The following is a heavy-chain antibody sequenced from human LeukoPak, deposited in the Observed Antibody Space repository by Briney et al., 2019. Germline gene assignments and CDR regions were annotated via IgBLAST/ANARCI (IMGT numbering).Heavy chain of an antibody. J-gene: IGHJ3*02. CDR3: ARDYAFDI. CDR1: GFTVTSKH. Sequence: GGALRLSCAASGFTVTSKHMNWVHQAPGKELEWVSIVFGGGSTYYADSVKGRFTISRDISENTLYLQMNSLRAEDTAVYYCARDYAFDIWGQGTMVTVSS. CDR2: VFGGGST. V-gene: IGHV3-53*01.